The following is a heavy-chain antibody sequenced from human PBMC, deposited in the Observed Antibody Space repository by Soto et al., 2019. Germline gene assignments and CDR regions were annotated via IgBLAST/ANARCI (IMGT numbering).Heavy chain of an antibody. CDR1: GGSISSSRYY. Sequence: SETLSLTCAVSGGSISSSRYYWGWIRQPPGKGLEWIGSIYYSGSTYYNPSLKSRVTISVDTSKNQFSLKLNSVTAADTAVYYFARPLYSSSPSIDYWGQGTLVTVSS. J-gene: IGHJ4*02. CDR2: IYYSGST. D-gene: IGHD6-6*01. V-gene: IGHV4-39*01. CDR3: ARPLYSSSPSIDY.